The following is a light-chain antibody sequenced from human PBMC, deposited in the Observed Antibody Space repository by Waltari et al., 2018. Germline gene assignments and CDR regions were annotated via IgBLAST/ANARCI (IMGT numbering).Light chain of an antibody. Sequence: SYVLTQPPSVSVAPGTTARITCGGNNIGSKSVHWYQQKPGQAPVLVIYHDSDRPSGIPERFSGSNSGNTATLTISRVEAGDEADYYCQVWDTSSDHPFGGGTKVTVL. J-gene: IGLJ3*02. CDR3: QVWDTSSDHP. V-gene: IGLV3-21*04. CDR1: NIGSKS. CDR2: HDS.